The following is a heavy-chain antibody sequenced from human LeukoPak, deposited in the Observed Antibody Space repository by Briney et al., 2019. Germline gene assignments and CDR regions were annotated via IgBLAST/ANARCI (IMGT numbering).Heavy chain of an antibody. V-gene: IGHV3-74*01. D-gene: IGHD1/OR15-1a*01. CDR3: ARTGTFDY. J-gene: IGHJ4*02. CDR2: ISSDGSTT. CDR1: GFTFSSYW. Sequence: GRSLRLSCAASGFTFSSYWMHWVRQAPGKGLVWVSRISSDGSTTTYADSVKGRFTISRDNAKNSLYLQMNSLRAEDTAVYYCARTGTFDYWGQGTLVTVSS.